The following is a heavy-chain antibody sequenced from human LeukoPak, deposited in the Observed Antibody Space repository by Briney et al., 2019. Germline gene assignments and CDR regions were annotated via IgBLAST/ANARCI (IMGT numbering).Heavy chain of an antibody. CDR1: GFTFSSYG. CDR3: AKRYGTSGFNWFDP. J-gene: IGHJ5*02. Sequence: SGGSLRLSCAASGFTFSSYGMSWVRQAPGKGLEWVSAISGSGGSTYYADSVKGRFTISRDNSKNTLYLQMNSLRAEDTAVYYCAKRYGTSGFNWFDPWGQGTLVTVSS. CDR2: ISGSGGST. D-gene: IGHD6-19*01. V-gene: IGHV3-23*01.